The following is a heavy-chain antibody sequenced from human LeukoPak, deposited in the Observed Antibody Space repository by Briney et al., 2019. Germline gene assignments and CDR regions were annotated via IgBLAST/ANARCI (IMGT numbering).Heavy chain of an antibody. CDR1: GFTFSSYG. CDR3: ARSAHYDILTGVDY. CDR2: ISYDGSNK. Sequence: PGRSLRLSCAASGFTFSSYGMHWVRQAPGKGLEWVAVISYDGSNKYYADSVKGRFTISRDNSKNTLYLQMNSLRAEDTAVYYCARSAHYDILTGVDYWGQGTLVTASS. J-gene: IGHJ4*02. V-gene: IGHV3-30*03. D-gene: IGHD3-9*01.